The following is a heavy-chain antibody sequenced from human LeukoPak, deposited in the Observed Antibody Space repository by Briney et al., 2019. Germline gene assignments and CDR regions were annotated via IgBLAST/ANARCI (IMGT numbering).Heavy chain of an antibody. D-gene: IGHD2-2*02. Sequence: GASLRLSCAASGFTSSSYAMSWVRQAPGKGLEWVSAISGSGGSTYYADSVKGRFTISRDNSKNTLYLQMNSLRAEDTAVYYCAKDSWEYCSSTSCYKGSLDWGQGTLVTVSS. V-gene: IGHV3-23*01. J-gene: IGHJ4*02. CDR1: GFTSSSYA. CDR3: AKDSWEYCSSTSCYKGSLD. CDR2: ISGSGGST.